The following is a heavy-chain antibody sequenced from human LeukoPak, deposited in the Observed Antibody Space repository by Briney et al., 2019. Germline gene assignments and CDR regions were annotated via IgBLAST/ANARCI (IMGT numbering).Heavy chain of an antibody. CDR1: GYTFTSYG. J-gene: IGHJ4*02. V-gene: IGHV1-18*01. CDR3: ARGSVAGTTPYYFDY. CDR2: ISAYNGNT. D-gene: IGHD6-19*01. Sequence: ASVKVSCKASGYTFTSYGISWVRQAPGQGLEWMGWISAYNGNTNYAQKLQGRVTMTTDTSTSTAYMELRSLRSDDTAVYYCARGSVAGTTPYYFDYWGQGTLVTVSS.